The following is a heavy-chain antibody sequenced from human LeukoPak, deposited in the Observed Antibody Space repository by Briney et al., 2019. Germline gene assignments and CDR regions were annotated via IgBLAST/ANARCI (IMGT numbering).Heavy chain of an antibody. CDR1: GFSFTNAW. D-gene: IGHD5-12*01. Sequence: PGGSLRLSCAASGFSFTNAWMTWVRQAPGKGLEWVGRFKSKADGGTTDYAAPVKGRFTISRDDSKNTLYVQMSSLKTEDTALYYCTTDTKDVVTTIGALDFWGQGILVTVSS. CDR3: TTDTKDVVTTIGALDF. J-gene: IGHJ4*02. CDR2: FKSKADGGTT. V-gene: IGHV3-15*01.